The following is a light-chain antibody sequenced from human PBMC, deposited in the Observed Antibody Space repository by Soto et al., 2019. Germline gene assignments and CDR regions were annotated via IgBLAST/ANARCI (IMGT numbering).Light chain of an antibody. V-gene: IGKV3-15*01. CDR2: GAS. J-gene: IGKJ4*01. CDR3: QQYNYWPVT. Sequence: EIVLTQSPGTLSLSPGERATLSCRASQRVYSNLAWYQQRPGQAPRLLIYGASTRATGVPARFSGRGSGTEFTLTISGLQSEDFATYYCQQYNYWPVTFGGGTKVDIK. CDR1: QRVYSN.